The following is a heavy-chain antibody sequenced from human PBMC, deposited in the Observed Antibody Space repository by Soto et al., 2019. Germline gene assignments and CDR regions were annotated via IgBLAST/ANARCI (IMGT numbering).Heavy chain of an antibody. D-gene: IGHD4-17*01. CDR1: GGSFSGYY. V-gene: IGHV4-34*01. Sequence: QVQLQQWGAGLLKPSETLSLTCAVYGGSFSGYYWSWIRQPPGKGLEWIGEINHSGSTNYNPSLKSRATISVDTSKNQFSLKLSSVTAADTAVYYCAVGTTGGDYVRAWFDPWGQGTLVTVSS. J-gene: IGHJ5*02. CDR3: AVGTTGGDYVRAWFDP. CDR2: INHSGST.